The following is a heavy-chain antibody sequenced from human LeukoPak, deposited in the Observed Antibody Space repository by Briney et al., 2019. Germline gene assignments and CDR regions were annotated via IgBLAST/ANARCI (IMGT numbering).Heavy chain of an antibody. CDR1: GGTISSYA. CDR2: IIPIFGTA. Sequence: ASVKVSCKASGGTISSYAISWVRQAPGQGLEWMGGIIPIFGTANYAQKLQGRVTMTTDTSTSTAYMELRSLRSDDTAVYYCARDVGLWGSYRYTPGYWGQGTLVTVSS. V-gene: IGHV1-69*05. D-gene: IGHD3-16*02. CDR3: ARDVGLWGSYRYTPGY. J-gene: IGHJ4*02.